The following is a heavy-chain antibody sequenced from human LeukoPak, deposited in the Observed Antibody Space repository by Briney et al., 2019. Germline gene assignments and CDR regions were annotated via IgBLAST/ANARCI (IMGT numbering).Heavy chain of an antibody. CDR2: ISAYNGNT. V-gene: IGHV1-18*01. CDR1: GYTFTSYG. CDR3: ARDRGWLGLFSGGDDY. Sequence: ASVKVSCKASGYTFTSYGISWVRQAPGQGLEWMGWISAYNGNTNHAQKLQGRVTMTTDTSTSTAYMELRSLRSDDTAVYYCARDRGWLGLFSGGDDYWGQGTLVTVSS. J-gene: IGHJ4*02. D-gene: IGHD3-16*01.